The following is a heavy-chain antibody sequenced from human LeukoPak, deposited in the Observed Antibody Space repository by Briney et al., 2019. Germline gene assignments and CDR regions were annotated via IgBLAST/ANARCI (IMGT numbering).Heavy chain of an antibody. Sequence: ASVKVSCKASGYTFTSYGISWVRQAPGQGLEWMGWISAYNGNTNYAQKLQGRVTITPDKSTSTAYMELSSLTSEDTAVYYCARGISGYYYYMDVWGKGTTGTVSS. CDR2: ISAYNGNT. D-gene: IGHD3-10*01. J-gene: IGHJ6*03. CDR3: ARGISGYYYYMDV. V-gene: IGHV1-18*01. CDR1: GYTFTSYG.